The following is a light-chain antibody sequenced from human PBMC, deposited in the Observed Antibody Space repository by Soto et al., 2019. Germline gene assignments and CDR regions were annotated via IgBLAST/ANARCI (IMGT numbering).Light chain of an antibody. J-gene: IGKJ4*01. CDR2: GAS. CDR3: QQYKDWPLT. Sequence: EIVMTQSPATLPVSPGERATLSCRASQSFGSNLAWFQQKPGQAPRLLIYGASTRATGFPARFSGSGSGTEFTLTIRSLQSEDFAVYYCQQYKDWPLTFGGGTKVDIK. CDR1: QSFGSN. V-gene: IGKV3-15*01.